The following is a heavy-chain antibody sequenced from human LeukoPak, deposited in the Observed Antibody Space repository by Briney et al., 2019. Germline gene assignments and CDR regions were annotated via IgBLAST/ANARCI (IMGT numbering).Heavy chain of an antibody. Sequence: SGGSLRLSCAASGFTFYTYGMHWVRPAPGKGLEYVSGIGPDGGTTYYANSVKGRFTISRDNSKNMLYLQMGSLTADDMAVYYCARGAQLTDYWGQGTLVTVSS. CDR2: IGPDGGTT. D-gene: IGHD6-13*01. V-gene: IGHV3-64*01. CDR3: ARGAQLTDY. J-gene: IGHJ4*02. CDR1: GFTFYTYG.